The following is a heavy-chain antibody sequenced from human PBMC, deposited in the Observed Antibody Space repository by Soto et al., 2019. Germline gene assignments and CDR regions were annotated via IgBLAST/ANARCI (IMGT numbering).Heavy chain of an antibody. CDR3: ARSFIAAAGIRY. D-gene: IGHD6-13*01. CDR2: INHSGST. Sequence: SETLSLTCAVYGGSFSDYYWSWIRQPPGKGLEWIGEINHSGSTNYNPSLKSRVTISVDTSKNQFSLKLSSVTAADTAVYYCARSFIAAAGIRYWGQGTLVTVSS. V-gene: IGHV4-34*01. CDR1: GGSFSDYY. J-gene: IGHJ4*02.